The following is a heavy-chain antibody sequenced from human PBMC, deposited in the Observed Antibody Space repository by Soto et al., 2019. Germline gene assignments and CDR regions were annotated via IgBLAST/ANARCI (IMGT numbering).Heavy chain of an antibody. Sequence: ASVKVSGKESGYTCTSDAMHWVRQAPVQGREWSVWINAGNGSKKYSQKFQGRVTMTRDTPASKAYMELRRLSSEDTAVYFCARDLIYGDYFDTRCSCQVGVYSGQRTLVSVSS. CDR3: ARDLIYGDYFDTRCSCQVGVY. J-gene: IGHJ4*02. D-gene: IGHD3-22*01. V-gene: IGHV1-3*01. CDR2: INAGNGSK. CDR1: GYTCTSDA.